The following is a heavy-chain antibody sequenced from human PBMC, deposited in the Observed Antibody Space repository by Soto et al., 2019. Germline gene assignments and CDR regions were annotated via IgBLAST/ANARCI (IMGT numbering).Heavy chain of an antibody. J-gene: IGHJ2*01. CDR1: GGTFSSYA. CDR3: AREEVQGFWSGFTSERYWYFDL. D-gene: IGHD3-3*01. CDR2: IIPIFGTA. V-gene: IGHV1-69*13. Sequence: ASVKVSCKASGGTFSSYAISWVRQAPGQGLEWMGGIIPIFGTANYAQKFQGRVTITADESTSTAYMELSSLRSEDTAVYYCAREEVQGFWSGFTSERYWYFDLWGRGTLVTVSS.